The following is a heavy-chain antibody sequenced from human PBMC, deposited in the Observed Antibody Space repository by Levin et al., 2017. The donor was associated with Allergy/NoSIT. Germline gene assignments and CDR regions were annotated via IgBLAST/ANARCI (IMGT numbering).Heavy chain of an antibody. CDR3: SRDLSVGNSQGFDC. Sequence: GGSLRLSCAASGFTFRSYSMNWVRQAPGKGLEWVSTISSTSTYIYYAESMKGRFTISRDNAKNSVYLQMSSRRAEDTAVYYCSRDLSVGNSQGFDCWGQGTMVTVSS. J-gene: IGHJ4*02. CDR2: ISSTSTYI. CDR1: GFTFRSYS. V-gene: IGHV3-21*01. D-gene: IGHD4-23*01.